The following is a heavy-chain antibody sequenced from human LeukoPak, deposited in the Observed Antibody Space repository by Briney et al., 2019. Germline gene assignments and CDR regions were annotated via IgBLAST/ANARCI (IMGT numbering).Heavy chain of an antibody. D-gene: IGHD2-21*01. CDR2: IIPIFGTA. V-gene: IGHV1-69*13. CDR1: GGTFSSYA. Sequence: VASVKVSCKASGGTFSSYAISWVRQAPGQGLEWMGGIIPIFGTANYAQKFQGRVTITADESTSTAYMELSSLRSEDTAVYYCASPVVIKEDRQDYGMDVWGQGTTVTVSS. CDR3: ASPVVIKEDRQDYGMDV. J-gene: IGHJ6*02.